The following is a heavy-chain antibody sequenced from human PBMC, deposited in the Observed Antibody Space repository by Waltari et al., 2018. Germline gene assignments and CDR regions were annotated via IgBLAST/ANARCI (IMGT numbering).Heavy chain of an antibody. D-gene: IGHD6-13*01. J-gene: IGHJ4*02. CDR3: ARGYSNSY. CDR2: INHSGST. CDR1: GGSFSGYY. V-gene: IGHV4-34*01. Sequence: QVQLQQWGAGLLKPSETLSLTCAVYGGSFSGYYWSWIRQPPGKGLEWIGEINHSGSTNSNPSLKSRVTISVDTSKNQFSLKLSSVTAADTAVYYCARGYSNSYWGQGTLVTVSS.